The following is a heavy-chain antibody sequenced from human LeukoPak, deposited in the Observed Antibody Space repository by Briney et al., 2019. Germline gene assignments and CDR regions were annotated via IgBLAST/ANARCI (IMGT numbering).Heavy chain of an antibody. CDR2: IFYSGST. CDR1: GGSISSRSYY. D-gene: IGHD3-10*02. V-gene: IGHV4-39*01. CDR3: ARHPLKAYVSDWFDH. Sequence: PSETLSLTCTVSGGSISSRSYYWGWLRQPPGKGLEWIASIFYSGSTYHNPSLKSRVTISVDTSKSQFSLKLSSVTAADTAVYFCARHPLKAYVSDWFDHWGQGTLVTVSS. J-gene: IGHJ5*02.